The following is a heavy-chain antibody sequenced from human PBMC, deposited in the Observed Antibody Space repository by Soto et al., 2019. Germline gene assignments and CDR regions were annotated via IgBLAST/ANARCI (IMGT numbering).Heavy chain of an antibody. D-gene: IGHD3-3*01. CDR1: GGAISRYY. Sequence: SETLSLTCTVSGGAISRYYWIWIRQPPGKGLEWIGYIYYSGSTNYNPSLKSRVTISVDTSKNQFSLKLSSVTAADTAVYYCASTILGGHWFDPWGQGTLVTVAS. V-gene: IGHV4-59*01. J-gene: IGHJ5*02. CDR2: IYYSGST. CDR3: ASTILGGHWFDP.